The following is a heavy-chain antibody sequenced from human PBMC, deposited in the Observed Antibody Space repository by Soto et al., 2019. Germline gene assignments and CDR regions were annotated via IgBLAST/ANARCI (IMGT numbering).Heavy chain of an antibody. J-gene: IGHJ4*02. CDR1: GASMNNYY. CDR3: ANYKRSGFYGFDY. V-gene: IGHV4-59*08. D-gene: IGHD2-2*01. Sequence: PSETLSLTCSVAGASMNNYYWSWIRQPPGKKLEWIGYVYNSGTTNYNPSFESRVTISADTSRNQFSLQLRSVTAADTAVYYCANYKRSGFYGFDYWGQGTQVTVSS. CDR2: VYNSGTT.